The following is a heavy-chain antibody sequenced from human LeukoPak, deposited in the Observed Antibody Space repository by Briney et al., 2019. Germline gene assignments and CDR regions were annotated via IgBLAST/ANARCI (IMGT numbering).Heavy chain of an antibody. Sequence: SETLSLTCTVSGGPISSYYWGWIRQPPGKGLEWIGYIYYSGSTNYNPSLKSRVTISVDTSKNQFSLKLSSVTAADTAVYYCARDRKKYYYDSSGYYPHYYYGMDVWGQGTTVTVSS. J-gene: IGHJ6*02. D-gene: IGHD3-22*01. CDR2: IYYSGST. V-gene: IGHV4-59*12. CDR3: ARDRKKYYYDSSGYYPHYYYGMDV. CDR1: GGPISSYY.